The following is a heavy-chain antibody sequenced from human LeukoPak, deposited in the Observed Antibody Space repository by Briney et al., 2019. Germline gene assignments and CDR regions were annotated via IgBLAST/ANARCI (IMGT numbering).Heavy chain of an antibody. CDR3: AREMDDSSGYYYSALGY. CDR1: GGSISSSSYY. V-gene: IGHV4-30-4*08. J-gene: IGHJ4*02. CDR2: IYYSGST. Sequence: TLSLTCTVSGGSISSSSYYWGWIRQPPGKGLEWIGYIYYSGSTYYNPSLKSRVTISVDTSKNQFSLKLSSVTAADTAVYYCAREMDDSSGYYYSALGYWGQGTLVTVSS. D-gene: IGHD3-22*01.